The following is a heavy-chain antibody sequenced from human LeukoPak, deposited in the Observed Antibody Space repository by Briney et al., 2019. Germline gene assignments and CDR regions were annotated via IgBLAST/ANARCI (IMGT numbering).Heavy chain of an antibody. CDR2: IIPIFGTA. D-gene: IGHD6-6*01. Sequence: HRASVTVSYKASGGTFSSYAISWVRQAPGQGLEWLGGIIPIFGTANYAQTFQGRVTITTDESTSTAYMELSSLRSEDTAVYYCARGRAQYSSSEACFYWGQGTLVTVSS. CDR1: GGTFSSYA. J-gene: IGHJ4*02. V-gene: IGHV1-69*05. CDR3: ARGRAQYSSSEACFY.